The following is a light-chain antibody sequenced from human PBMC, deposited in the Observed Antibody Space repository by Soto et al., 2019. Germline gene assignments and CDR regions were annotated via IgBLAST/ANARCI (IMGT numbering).Light chain of an antibody. Sequence: QSVLTQPPSVSAAPGQKVTISCSGSSSNIGNNYVSWYQQLPGTAPKLLIYENNKRPSGIPDRCSGSKSGTSATLGITGLQTGDEADYYCGTWDSSLSAGVFGTGTKLTVL. CDR1: SSNIGNNY. CDR2: ENN. CDR3: GTWDSSLSAGV. J-gene: IGLJ1*01. V-gene: IGLV1-51*02.